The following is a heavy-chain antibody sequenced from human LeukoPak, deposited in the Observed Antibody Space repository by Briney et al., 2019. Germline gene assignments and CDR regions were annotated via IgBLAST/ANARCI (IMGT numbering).Heavy chain of an antibody. CDR3: ARKELELRSNYYYFYMDV. D-gene: IGHD1-7*01. Sequence: SETLSLTCAVYGGSFSGYYWSWIRQPPGKGLEWNGEINHSGRTNSNPSLKSRSTTSVDTSKNHFSMKLSSVTAADTAVYYCARKELELRSNYYYFYMDVWGKGTTVTVSS. V-gene: IGHV4-34*01. J-gene: IGHJ6*03. CDR2: INHSGRT. CDR1: GGSFSGYY.